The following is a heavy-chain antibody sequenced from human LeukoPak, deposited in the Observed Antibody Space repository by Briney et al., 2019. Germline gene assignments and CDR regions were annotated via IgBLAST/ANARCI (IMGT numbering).Heavy chain of an antibody. D-gene: IGHD3-10*01. CDR2: ISPNSGGT. J-gene: IGHJ4*02. CDR1: GYTFTGYY. V-gene: IGHV1-2*02. CDR3: ARPSAGSYLNTFDY. Sequence: ASVKVSCKASGYTFTGYYMHWVRQAPGQGLEWMGWISPNSGGTNYAQKFQGRVTMTRDTSISTAYMELSRLRSDDTAVYYCARPSAGSYLNTFDYWGQETLVTVSS.